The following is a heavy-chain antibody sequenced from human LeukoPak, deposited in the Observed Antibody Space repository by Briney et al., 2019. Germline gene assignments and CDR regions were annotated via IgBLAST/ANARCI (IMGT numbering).Heavy chain of an antibody. J-gene: IGHJ4*02. CDR1: GYTFTSYD. D-gene: IGHD6-19*01. CDR3: ARAPSRIAVAGTEKSYYFDY. V-gene: IGHV1-8*01. Sequence: ASVKVSCKAPGYTFTSYDINWVRQATGQGLEWMGWMNPNSGNTGYAQKFQGRVTMTRNTSISTAYMELSSLRSEDTAVYYCARAPSRIAVAGTEKSYYFDYWGQGTLVTVSS. CDR2: MNPNSGNT.